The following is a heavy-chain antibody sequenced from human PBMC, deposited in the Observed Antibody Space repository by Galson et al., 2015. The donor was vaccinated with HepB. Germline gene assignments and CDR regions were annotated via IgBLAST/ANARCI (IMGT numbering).Heavy chain of an antibody. CDR2: ISGSGGST. CDR1: GFTFSSYA. Sequence: SLRLSCAASGFTFSSYAMSWVRQAPGKGLECVSAISGSGGSTYYADSVKGRFTISRDNSKNTLYLKMNSLRAEDTAVYYCAKKGGVEYGSGSYYNLYYFDYWGQGTLVTVSS. D-gene: IGHD3-10*01. V-gene: IGHV3-23*01. J-gene: IGHJ4*02. CDR3: AKKGGVEYGSGSYYNLYYFDY.